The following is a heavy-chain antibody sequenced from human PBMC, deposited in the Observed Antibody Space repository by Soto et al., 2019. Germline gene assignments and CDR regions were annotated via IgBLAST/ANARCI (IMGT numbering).Heavy chain of an antibody. CDR3: ARGVEEVCGSRSDGYPAV. CDR2: MTSNSGAT. CDR1: GYNFSSCD. J-gene: IGHJ2*01. V-gene: IGHV1-8*01. Sequence: QVQLVQSGAEVRKPGASVKVSCKAAGYNFSSCDINWVRQADGHGREGMGWMTSNSGATGYAQKVQARDSRIRSPCTNSGYTELRRLTSVDTAVYYRARGVEEVCGSRSDGYPAVWGRGTLVTVSS. D-gene: IGHD5-18*01.